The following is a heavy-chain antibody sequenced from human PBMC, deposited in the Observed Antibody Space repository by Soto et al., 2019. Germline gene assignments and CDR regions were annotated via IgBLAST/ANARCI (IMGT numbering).Heavy chain of an antibody. V-gene: IGHV1-18*04. CDR3: ARDLTTVTTKPNWFDP. CDR1: DYTFTNYS. D-gene: IGHD4-17*01. J-gene: IGHJ5*02. Sequence: QVQLVQSGAEVKKPGASVKVSCKASDYTFTNYSISWVRQAPGQRLEWMGWISSYNGNTNYAQKFQGRVTMTTDTSTSTAYMELRSLTSDDTAIYYCARDLTTVTTKPNWFDPWGQGTLVTVSS. CDR2: ISSYNGNT.